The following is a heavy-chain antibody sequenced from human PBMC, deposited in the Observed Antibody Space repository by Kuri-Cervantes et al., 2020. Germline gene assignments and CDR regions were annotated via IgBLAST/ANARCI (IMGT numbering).Heavy chain of an antibody. CDR1: GGTFSSYA. V-gene: IGHV1-69*05. CDR2: IIPIFGTA. CDR3: ARGVDSSGFLFDY. Sequence: SVKVSCKASGGTFSSYAISWVRQAPGQGLEWMGGIIPIFGTANYAQKFQGRVTITTDESTSTAYMELSSLRSEDTAVYYCARGVDSSGFLFDYWGQGTLVTVSS. J-gene: IGHJ4*02. D-gene: IGHD6-19*01.